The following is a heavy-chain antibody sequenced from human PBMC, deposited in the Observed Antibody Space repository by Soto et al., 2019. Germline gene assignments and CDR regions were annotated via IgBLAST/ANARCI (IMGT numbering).Heavy chain of an antibody. CDR2: ISWNGGSI. V-gene: IGHV3-9*01. J-gene: IGHJ4*02. CDR3: AKDIGPGATGTFYYFDS. D-gene: IGHD4-17*01. Sequence: GGSLRLSCVASGFTFDDYTIHWVRQAPGKGLEWVSGISWNGGSIGYADSVKGRFTISRDNAKNSLSLQMNSLRVEDTALYYCAKDIGPGATGTFYYFDSWGQGTPVTVSS. CDR1: GFTFDDYT.